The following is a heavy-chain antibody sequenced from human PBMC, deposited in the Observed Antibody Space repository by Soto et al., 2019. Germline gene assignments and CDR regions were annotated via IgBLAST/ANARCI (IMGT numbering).Heavy chain of an antibody. D-gene: IGHD3-22*01. V-gene: IGHV1-46*01. J-gene: IGHJ4*02. Sequence: QVQLVQSGAEVKKPGASVKVSCKTSGHTLINYYMHWVRQAPGQGLDWLGKIDPSGNGTSYAERFQGRITLTSDTSTKTVYVELSSRRSEDTAIYYCAINYYDSSGYLYWGQGTLVTVSS. CDR3: AINYYDSSGYLY. CDR1: GHTLINYY. CDR2: IDPSGNGT.